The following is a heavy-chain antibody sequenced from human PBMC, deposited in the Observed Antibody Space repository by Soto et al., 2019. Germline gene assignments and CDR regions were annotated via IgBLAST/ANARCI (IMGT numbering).Heavy chain of an antibody. J-gene: IGHJ6*02. CDR1: GGSISSSNW. CDR2: IYHSGST. CDR3: ARVSGSYCYGMDV. D-gene: IGHD1-26*01. Sequence: PSETLSLTCAVSGGSISSSNWWSWVRQPPGKGLEWIGEIYHSGSTNYNPSLKSRVTISVDKSKNQFSLKLSSVTAADTAVYYCARVSGSYCYGMDVWGQGNTVNVSS. V-gene: IGHV4-4*02.